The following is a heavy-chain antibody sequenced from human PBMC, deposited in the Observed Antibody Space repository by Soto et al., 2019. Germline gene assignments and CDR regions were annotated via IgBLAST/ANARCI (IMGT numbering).Heavy chain of an antibody. Sequence: QVQLQESGSGLVKPSQTLSLTCTVSGDSISSGGYSWSWIRQPPRQGLEWIGYIYHTGSTSYSPSLKRRVTMSVDTSKNQFSLSLNSVTAADTAIYYCARAHYGPSGYYFDSWGQGALFTVSS. D-gene: IGHD3-22*01. J-gene: IGHJ4*02. CDR3: ARAHYGPSGYYFDS. V-gene: IGHV4-30-2*01. CDR2: IYHTGST. CDR1: GDSISSGGYS.